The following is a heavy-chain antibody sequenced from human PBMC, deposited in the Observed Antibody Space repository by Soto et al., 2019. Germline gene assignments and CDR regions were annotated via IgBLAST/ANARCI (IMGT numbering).Heavy chain of an antibody. D-gene: IGHD3-22*01. CDR3: ARESRGSYYYDSSGYYYDPNWFDP. V-gene: IGHV1-18*03. CDR1: GYTFTSYG. Sequence: ASVKVSCKASGYTFTSYGISWVRQAPGQGLEWMGWISAYNGNTNYAQKLQGRVTMTTDTSTSTAYMELRSLRSDDMAVYYCARESRGSYYYDSSGYYYDPNWFDPWGQGTLVTVSS. CDR2: ISAYNGNT. J-gene: IGHJ5*02.